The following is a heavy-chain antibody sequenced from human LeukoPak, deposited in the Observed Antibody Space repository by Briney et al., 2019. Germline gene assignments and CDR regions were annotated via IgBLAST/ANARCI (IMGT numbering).Heavy chain of an antibody. CDR1: GYTFTSYY. J-gene: IGHJ3*02. V-gene: IGHV1-46*01. D-gene: IGHD3-22*01. Sequence: ASVKASCKASGYTFTSYYMHWVRQAPGQGLEWMGIINPSGGSTRYAQKFQGRVTMTRDMSTSTVYMELSSLRSEDTAVYYCARDRNYYDSSGYYPRYAFDIWGQGTMVTVSS. CDR3: ARDRNYYDSSGYYPRYAFDI. CDR2: INPSGGST.